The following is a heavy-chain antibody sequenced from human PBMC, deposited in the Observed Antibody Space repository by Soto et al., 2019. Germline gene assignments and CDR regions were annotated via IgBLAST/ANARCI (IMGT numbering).Heavy chain of an antibody. J-gene: IGHJ4*02. CDR1: GYNFSAYY. CDR2: LNPRNGQT. V-gene: IGHV1-8*01. Sequence: QVQLVQSGAEVKKPGASVKVSCQTSGYNFSAYYFNWVRQAAVQGPEWMGWLNPRNGQTGYVQKFRGRVTMTRDTSIATVYLELSSLTSEATAIYFCARETDTSMVDYWGQGTLVTFSS. CDR3: ARETDTSMVDY. D-gene: IGHD5-18*01.